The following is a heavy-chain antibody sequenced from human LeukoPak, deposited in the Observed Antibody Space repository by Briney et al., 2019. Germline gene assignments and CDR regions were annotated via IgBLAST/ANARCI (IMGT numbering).Heavy chain of an antibody. D-gene: IGHD3-10*01. CDR1: GFTFSNYD. V-gene: IGHV3-30*02. CDR2: IRYDENNK. CDR3: AKHYSGSGSPFDY. J-gene: IGHJ4*02. Sequence: GGSLRPSCVASGFTFSNYDMHWVRQAPGKGLEWVAFIRYDENNKYYADSVKGRFTISRDNSKNTLYLQMNSLRAEDTAVYYCAKHYSGSGSPFDYWGQGSLVTVSS.